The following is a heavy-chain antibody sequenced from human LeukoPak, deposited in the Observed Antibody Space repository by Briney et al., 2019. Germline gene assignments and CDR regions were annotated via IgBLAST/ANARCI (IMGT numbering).Heavy chain of an antibody. CDR1: GGSISSSSYY. CDR2: VYYSGST. V-gene: IGHV4-39*07. CDR3: ARDETDPPGRFDY. J-gene: IGHJ4*02. Sequence: SETLSLTCTVSGGSISSSSYYWVWIRQSPGKGLEWIGYVYYSGSTYYNPSLKSRVTISVDTSKNQFSLKLSSVTATDTAVYYCARDETDPPGRFDYWGQGTLVTVSS. D-gene: IGHD1-26*01.